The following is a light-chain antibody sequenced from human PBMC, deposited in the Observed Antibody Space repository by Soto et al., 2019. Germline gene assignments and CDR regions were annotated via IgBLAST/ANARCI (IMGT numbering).Light chain of an antibody. Sequence: EIVLTPAPATLSLSPVEIASLPFRASHSISTNFAWYQQKHGQVPRLLIYGASTRATGIPARFSGSGSETEFTLTISSLQSEDFAVYYCQQYNSYPRTFGQGTKVAIK. J-gene: IGKJ1*01. CDR2: GAS. V-gene: IGKV3-15*01. CDR3: QQYNSYPRT. CDR1: HSISTN.